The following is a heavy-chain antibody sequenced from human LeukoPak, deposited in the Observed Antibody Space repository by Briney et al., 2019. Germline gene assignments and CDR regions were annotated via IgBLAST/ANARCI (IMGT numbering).Heavy chain of an antibody. D-gene: IGHD6-19*01. CDR2: IYYSGST. Sequence: SETLSLTCTVSGGSISSYYWSWIRQPPGKGLEWIGYIYYSGSTNYNPSLKSRVTISVDTSKNQFSLKLSSVTAADTAVYYCASQAGIAVAGTGWFDPWGQGTLVTVSS. CDR1: GGSISSYY. CDR3: ASQAGIAVAGTGWFDP. V-gene: IGHV4-59*12. J-gene: IGHJ5*02.